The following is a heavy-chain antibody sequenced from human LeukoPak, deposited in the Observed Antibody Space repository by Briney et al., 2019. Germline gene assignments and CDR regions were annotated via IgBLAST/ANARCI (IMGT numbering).Heavy chain of an antibody. CDR3: ARDPGHRSKYYYDSSGYFNFDH. V-gene: IGHV1-69*04. Sequence: SVKVSCKASGGTFSSYAISWVRQAPGQGLEWMGRIIPILGIANYAQKFQGRVTITADKSTSTAYMELSSLRSEDTAVYYCARDPGHRSKYYYDSSGYFNFDHWGQGTLVTVSS. CDR2: IIPILGIA. CDR1: GGTFSSYA. D-gene: IGHD3-22*01. J-gene: IGHJ4*02.